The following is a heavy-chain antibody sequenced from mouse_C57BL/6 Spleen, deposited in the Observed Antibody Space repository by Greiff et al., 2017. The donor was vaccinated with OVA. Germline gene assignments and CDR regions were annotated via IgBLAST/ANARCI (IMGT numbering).Heavy chain of an antibody. Sequence: ESGPGLVKPSQSLSLTCSVTGYSITSGYYWNWIRQLPGNQLEWMGYISYDGSNNYNPTLKNRTTFTGDTTTNQFFLKFNSVTTEDTSTDYCARDRDYYGSSNWFAYWGQGTLVTVSA. V-gene: IGHV3-6*01. CDR3: ARDRDYYGSSNWFAY. D-gene: IGHD1-1*01. CDR2: ISYDGSN. CDR1: GYSITSGYY. J-gene: IGHJ3*01.